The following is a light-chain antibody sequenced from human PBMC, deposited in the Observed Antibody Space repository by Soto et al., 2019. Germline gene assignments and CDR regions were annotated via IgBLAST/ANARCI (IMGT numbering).Light chain of an antibody. CDR2: EVT. CDR1: SSDVGAYKY. V-gene: IGLV2-8*01. CDR3: TYYGGNGIWV. Sequence: QSALTQPPSASGSPGQSVTISCTGTSSDVGAYKYVSWYQQYPGKAPKLMIYEVTKRPSGVPDRFSGSKSGNTASLTVSGLHAEDEADYYCTYYGGNGIWVFGGGTQLTVL. J-gene: IGLJ3*02.